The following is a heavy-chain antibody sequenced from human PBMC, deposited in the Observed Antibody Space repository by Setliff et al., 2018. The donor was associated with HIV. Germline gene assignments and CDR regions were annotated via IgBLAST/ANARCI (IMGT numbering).Heavy chain of an antibody. CDR3: ARVAEVGRQGLDY. CDR1: GVTFSNCS. D-gene: IGHD2-15*01. J-gene: IGHJ4*02. Sequence: GASVKVSCKASGVTFSNCSISWVRQAPGQGLEWMGGIIPMYGPAHYAQKFQGRVTITADGSTTKAYMELSSLRSEDTAGYYCARVAEVGRQGLDYWGQGTLVTVSS. CDR2: IIPMYGPA. V-gene: IGHV1-69*13.